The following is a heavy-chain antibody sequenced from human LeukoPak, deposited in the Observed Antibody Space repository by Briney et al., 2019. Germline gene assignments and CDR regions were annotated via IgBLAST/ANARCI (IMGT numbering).Heavy chain of an antibody. CDR1: GFTFSSYA. D-gene: IGHD6-19*01. CDR2: ISDSGGRT. CDR3: ARGGWSLDY. Sequence: GGSLRLSCAASGFTFSSYAMSWVRQAPGKGLEWVSAISDSGGRTYYADSVKGRFTISRDNSKNTLYLQMNSLRAEDTAVYYCARGGWSLDYWGQGTLVTVSS. V-gene: IGHV3-23*01. J-gene: IGHJ4*02.